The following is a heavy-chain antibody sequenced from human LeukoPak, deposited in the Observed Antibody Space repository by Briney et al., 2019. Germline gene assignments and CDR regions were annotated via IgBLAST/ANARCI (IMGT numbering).Heavy chain of an antibody. D-gene: IGHD5-12*01. V-gene: IGHV1-69*06. CDR3: ASQYSGYDSRFDY. CDR2: IIPIFGTA. Sequence: ASVKVSCKASGGTFSSYAISWVRQAPGQGLEWMGGIIPIFGTADYAQKFQGRVTITADKSTSTAYMELSSLRSEDTAVYYCASQYSGYDSRFDYWGQGTLVTVSS. J-gene: IGHJ4*02. CDR1: GGTFSSYA.